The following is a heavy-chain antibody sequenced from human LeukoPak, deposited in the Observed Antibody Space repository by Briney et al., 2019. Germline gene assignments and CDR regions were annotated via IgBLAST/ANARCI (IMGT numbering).Heavy chain of an antibody. CDR2: IYYSGST. V-gene: IGHV4-39*07. CDR1: GGSISSSSYY. Sequence: PSETLSLTCTVSGGSISSSSYYWGWIRQPPGKGLEWIGSIYYSGSTYYNPSLKSRVTISVDTSKNQFSLKLSSVTAADTAVYYCARDNPYDILTGYYAFDIWAKGQWSPSLQ. J-gene: IGHJ3*02. CDR3: ARDNPYDILTGYYAFDI. D-gene: IGHD3-9*01.